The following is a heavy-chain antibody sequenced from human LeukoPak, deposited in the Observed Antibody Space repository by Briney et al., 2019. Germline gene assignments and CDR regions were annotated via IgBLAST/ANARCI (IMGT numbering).Heavy chain of an antibody. CDR2: IYYSGST. CDR1: GGSNSSSSYY. CDR3: ARHEIIAARPGYFDL. Sequence: SETLSLTCTVSGGSNSSSSYYWGWIRQPPGKGLEWIGSIYYSGSTYYNPSLKSRVTISVDTSKNQFSLKLSSVTAADTAVYYCARHEIIAARPGYFDLWGRGTLVTVSS. J-gene: IGHJ2*01. D-gene: IGHD6-6*01. V-gene: IGHV4-39*01.